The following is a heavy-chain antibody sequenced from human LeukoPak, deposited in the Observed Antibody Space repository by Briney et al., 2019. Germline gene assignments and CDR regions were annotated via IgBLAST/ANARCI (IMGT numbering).Heavy chain of an antibody. Sequence: ASVKVSCKASGYTFTSYGISWVRQAPGQGLEWMGWISAYNGNTNYAQKLQGRVTMTTDTSTSTAYMELRSLRSDDTAVYYCAREQQLLWKNNWFDPWGQGTLVTVSS. J-gene: IGHJ5*02. V-gene: IGHV1-18*01. D-gene: IGHD6-13*01. CDR1: GYTFTSYG. CDR3: AREQQLLWKNNWFDP. CDR2: ISAYNGNT.